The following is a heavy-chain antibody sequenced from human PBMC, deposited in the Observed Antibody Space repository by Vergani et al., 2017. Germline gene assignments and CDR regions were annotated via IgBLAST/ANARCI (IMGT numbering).Heavy chain of an antibody. CDR1: GGSISSGSYY. CDR3: ARGGLTTYRDY. CDR2: IYTSGGT. J-gene: IGHJ4*02. V-gene: IGHV4-61*02. Sequence: QVQLQESGPGLVKPSQTLSLTCTVSGGSISSGSYYWSWIRQPAGKGLEWIGRIYTSGGTNYNPSLKSRVTISVDTSKNQFSLKLSSATAADTAVYYCARGGLTTYRDYWGQGTLVTVSS. D-gene: IGHD4-11*01.